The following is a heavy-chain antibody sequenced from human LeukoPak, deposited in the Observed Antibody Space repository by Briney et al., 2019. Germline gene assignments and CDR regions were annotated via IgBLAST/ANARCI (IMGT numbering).Heavy chain of an antibody. CDR1: GGSISSGDYY. CDR3: ARDRDDSSGYYYGVAAFDI. V-gene: IGHV4-30-4*01. J-gene: IGHJ3*02. D-gene: IGHD3-22*01. CDR2: IYYSGST. Sequence: SETLSLTCTVSGGSISSGDYYWSWIRQPPGKGLEWIGYIYYSGSTYYNPSLKSRVTISVDTSKNQFSLKLSSVTAADTAVYYCARDRDDSSGYYYGVAAFDIWGQGTMVTVSS.